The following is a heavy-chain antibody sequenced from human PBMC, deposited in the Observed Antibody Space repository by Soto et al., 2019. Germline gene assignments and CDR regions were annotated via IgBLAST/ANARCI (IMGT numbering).Heavy chain of an antibody. CDR2: ISWNSGSI. CDR1: GFTFDDYA. CDR3: AKDIGTPPNYYFDY. D-gene: IGHD1-1*01. Sequence: GGSLRLSCAASGFTFDDYAMHWVRQAPGKGLEWVSGISWNSGSIGYADSVKGRFTISRDNAKNSLYLQMNSLRAEDTALYYCAKDIGTPPNYYFDYWGQGTLVTVSS. J-gene: IGHJ4*02. V-gene: IGHV3-9*01.